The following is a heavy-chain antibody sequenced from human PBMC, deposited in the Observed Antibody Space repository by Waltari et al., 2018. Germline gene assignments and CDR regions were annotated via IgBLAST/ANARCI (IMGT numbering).Heavy chain of an antibody. CDR1: GGSISSHS. V-gene: IGHV4-59*11. J-gene: IGHJ5*02. CDR2: IYYSGST. CDR3: ARERDTWFDP. Sequence: QVQLQESGPGLVKPSETLSLTCTVSGGSISSHSWSWIRQPPGKGLEWIGYIYYSGSTNYNPSLKSRVTISVDTSKNQFSLKLSSVTAADTAVYYCARERDTWFDPWGQGTLVTVSS.